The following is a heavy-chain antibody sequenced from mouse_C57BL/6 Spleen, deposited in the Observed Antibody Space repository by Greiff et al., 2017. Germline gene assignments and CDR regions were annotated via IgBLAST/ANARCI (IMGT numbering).Heavy chain of an antibody. CDR2: ISYDGSN. Sequence: EVKLMESGPGLVKPSQSLSLTCSVTGYSITSGYYWNWIRQFPGNKLEWMGYISYDGSNNYNPSLKNRISITRDTSKNQFFLKLNSVTTEDTATYYCAREGDYDGYPYWGQGTLVTVSA. V-gene: IGHV3-6*01. D-gene: IGHD2-3*01. CDR3: AREGDYDGYPY. CDR1: GYSITSGYY. J-gene: IGHJ3*01.